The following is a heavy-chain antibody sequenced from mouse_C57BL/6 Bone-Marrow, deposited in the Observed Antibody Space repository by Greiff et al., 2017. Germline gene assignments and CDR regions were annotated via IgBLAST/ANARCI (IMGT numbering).Heavy chain of an antibody. V-gene: IGHV1-42*01. Sequence: VQLQQSGPELVKPGASVKISCKASGYSFTGYYMNWVKQGPEKSLEWIGEINPSTGGTTYNQKFKAKATLTVDKSSSTAYMQLKSLTSEDSAVYYCARGATAQALFAYWGQGTLVTVSA. CDR2: INPSTGGT. D-gene: IGHD3-2*02. CDR3: ARGATAQALFAY. CDR1: GYSFTGYY. J-gene: IGHJ3*01.